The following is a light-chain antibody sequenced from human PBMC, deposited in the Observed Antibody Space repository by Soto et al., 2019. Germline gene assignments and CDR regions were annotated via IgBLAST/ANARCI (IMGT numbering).Light chain of an antibody. Sequence: DIVMTQSPLSLPVTPGEPASIYCRSSQSLLHSNGYNCLDWYLQKPGQPPQLLIYLGSNRASGVPDRFSGSGSGTDFTLKISRVEAEDVGTYYCMQALQTPLTFGGGTKVEIK. CDR1: QSLLHSNGYNC. V-gene: IGKV2-28*01. CDR3: MQALQTPLT. CDR2: LGS. J-gene: IGKJ4*01.